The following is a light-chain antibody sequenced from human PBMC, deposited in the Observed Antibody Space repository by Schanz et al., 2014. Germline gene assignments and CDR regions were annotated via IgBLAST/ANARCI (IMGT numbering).Light chain of an antibody. CDR2: ANT. Sequence: QSVLTQPPSVSGAPGQRVTISCTGSSSNIGAGYDVHWYQLLPGTAPKLLIYANTNRPSGVPDRFSGSKSGTSASLAITGLQTEDEADYYCQSYDSSLSAHVFGTGTKLTVL. CDR1: SSNIGAGYD. CDR3: QSYDSSLSAHV. J-gene: IGLJ1*01. V-gene: IGLV1-40*01.